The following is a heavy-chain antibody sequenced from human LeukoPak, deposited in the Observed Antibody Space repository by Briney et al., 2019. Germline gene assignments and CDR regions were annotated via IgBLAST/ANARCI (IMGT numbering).Heavy chain of an antibody. CDR3: ARQEGYGDPLDY. CDR2: IYYSGST. D-gene: IGHD4-17*01. V-gene: IGHV4-39*01. J-gene: IGHJ4*02. Sequence: SETLSLTCTVSGGSISSYYWGWIRQPPGKGLEWIGSIYYSGSTYYNPSLKSRVTISVDTSKNQFSLKLSSVTAADTAVYYCARQEGYGDPLDYWGQGTLVTVSS. CDR1: GGSISSYY.